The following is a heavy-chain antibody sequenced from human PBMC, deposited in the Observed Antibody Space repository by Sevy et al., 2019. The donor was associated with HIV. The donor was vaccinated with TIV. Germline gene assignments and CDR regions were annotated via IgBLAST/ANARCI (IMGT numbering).Heavy chain of an antibody. Sequence: GGSLRLSCAASGFTFSSYAMHWVRQAPGKGLEWVAVISYDGSNKYYADSVKGRFTISRDNSKNTLYLQMNSLRAEDTAVYYCARDLSLGYCTNCVCHPDYWGQGTLVTVSS. J-gene: IGHJ4*02. CDR2: ISYDGSNK. CDR1: GFTFSSYA. CDR3: ARDLSLGYCTNCVCHPDY. V-gene: IGHV3-30-3*01. D-gene: IGHD2-8*01.